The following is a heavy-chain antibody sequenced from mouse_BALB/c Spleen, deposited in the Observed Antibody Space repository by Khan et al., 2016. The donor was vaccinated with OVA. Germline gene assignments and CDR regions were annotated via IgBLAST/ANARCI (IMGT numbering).Heavy chain of an antibody. CDR1: GYTFTSYA. V-gene: IGHV1S56*01. Sequence: QVQLQQSGPELVKPGALVKISCKASGYTFTSYAINWVKQRPGQGLEWIGWIYPRDGSTTYNEKFKGKATLTADKSSRTAYMQLSSLTSENSAVSFCAREGLRGVAMASWAQGPPVTFSS. J-gene: IGHJ4*01. CDR3: AREGLRGVAMAS. D-gene: IGHD2-4*01. CDR2: IYPRDGST.